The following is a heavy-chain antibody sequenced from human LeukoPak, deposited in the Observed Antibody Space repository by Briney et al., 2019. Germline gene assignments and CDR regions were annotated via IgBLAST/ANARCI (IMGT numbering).Heavy chain of an antibody. D-gene: IGHD1-7*01. Sequence: GRSLRLSCAASGFTFSSYGMHWVRQAPGKGLEWVAVISYDGSNKYYADSVKGRFTISRDNAKNTLYLQMNSLRAEDTAVYYCVRVRRNYYFDYWGQGTLVTVSS. CDR1: GFTFSSYG. J-gene: IGHJ4*02. CDR2: ISYDGSNK. CDR3: VRVRRNYYFDY. V-gene: IGHV3-30*03.